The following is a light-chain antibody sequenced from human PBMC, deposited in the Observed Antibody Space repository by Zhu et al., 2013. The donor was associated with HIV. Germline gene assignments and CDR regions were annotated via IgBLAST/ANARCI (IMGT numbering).Light chain of an antibody. J-gene: IGKJ1*01. V-gene: IGKV3-20*01. CDR2: GAS. CDR1: QSVNGN. CDR3: QQYGSSAWT. Sequence: EIALTQSPATLSVSPGERATLSCRASQSVNGNLAWYQQKPGQTPRLLISGASARATGVPARFSGSGSGTDFTLTISRLEPEDSAVYYCQQYGSSAWTFGQGTKVEIK.